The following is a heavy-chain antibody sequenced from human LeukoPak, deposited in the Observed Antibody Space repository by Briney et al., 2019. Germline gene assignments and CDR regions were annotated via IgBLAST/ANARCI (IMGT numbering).Heavy chain of an antibody. V-gene: IGHV4-34*01. CDR2: INHSGST. Sequence: SETLSLTCAVYGGSFSGYYWSWIRQPPGKGLEWIGEINHSGSTNYNPSLKSRVTISVDTSKNQFSLKLSSVTAADTAVYYCARSIVVVVPAATYYYYYYMDVWGKGTTVTVYS. J-gene: IGHJ6*03. CDR1: GGSFSGYY. CDR3: ARSIVVVVPAATYYYYYYMDV. D-gene: IGHD2-2*01.